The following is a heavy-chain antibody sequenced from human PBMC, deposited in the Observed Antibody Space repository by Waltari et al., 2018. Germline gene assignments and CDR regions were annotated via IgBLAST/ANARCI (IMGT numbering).Heavy chain of an antibody. V-gene: IGHV3-15*01. J-gene: IGHJ4*02. CDR2: GKRGRDSETT. CDR1: GFTFRSAW. CDR3: STGFAGPSHDGH. Sequence: EVQLVESGGGLVRPGGSLRLSCAGSGFTFRSAWMNWLRQVPGKGGGGGGWGARGKRGRDSETTDYAEPVKGRFTVSRDDSKSTVYLDMNSLKLEDTAIYYCSTGFAGPSHDGHWGQGTLVLVSS. D-gene: IGHD2-8*01.